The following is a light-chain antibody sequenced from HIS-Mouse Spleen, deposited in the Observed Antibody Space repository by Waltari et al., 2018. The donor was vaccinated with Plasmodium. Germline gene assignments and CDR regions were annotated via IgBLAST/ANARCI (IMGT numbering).Light chain of an antibody. CDR1: QSLLHSNGYNY. Sequence: DIVMTQSPLSLPVTPGEPASISCRSSQSLLHSNGYNYLDWYLQKPGQSPQLLIYLGSNRASGVPDRFSGSKSGNTASLTISGLQAEDEADYYCCSYAGSYTYVFGTGT. CDR3: CSYAGSYTYV. V-gene: IGKV2-28*01. CDR2: LGS. J-gene: IGKJ3*01.